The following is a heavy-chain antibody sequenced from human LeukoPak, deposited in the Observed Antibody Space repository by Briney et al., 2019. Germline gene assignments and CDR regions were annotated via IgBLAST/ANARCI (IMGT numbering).Heavy chain of an antibody. D-gene: IGHD2-15*01. CDR1: GGTFSSYA. V-gene: IGHV1-69*13. J-gene: IGHJ6*02. Sequence: GASVKVSCKASGGTFSSYAISWVRQAPGQGLEWMGGIIPIFGTANYAQKFQGRVTITADESTSTAYMELSSLRSEDTAVYYCASGSVAATGYYYYYGMDVWGQGTTVTVSS. CDR2: IIPIFGTA. CDR3: ASGSVAATGYYYYYGMDV.